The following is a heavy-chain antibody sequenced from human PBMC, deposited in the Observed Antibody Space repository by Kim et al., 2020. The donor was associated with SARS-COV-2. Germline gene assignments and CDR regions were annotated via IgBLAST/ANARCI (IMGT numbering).Heavy chain of an antibody. D-gene: IGHD3-16*01. Sequence: SETLSLTCAVSGASINIYYWSWVRQPPGKGLEWIGYVHSSGSSNYNPSLKSRVTISLDTSKNQFSLKVNSVTAADAAVYYCARASLGMTMDVWGQGTTVT. V-gene: IGHV4-59*13. J-gene: IGHJ6*02. CDR1: GASINIYY. CDR3: ARASLGMTMDV. CDR2: VHSSGSS.